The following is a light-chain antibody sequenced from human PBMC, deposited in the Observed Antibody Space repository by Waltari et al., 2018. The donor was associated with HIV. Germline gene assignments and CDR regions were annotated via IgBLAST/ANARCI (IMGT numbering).Light chain of an antibody. J-gene: IGKJ2*01. CDR2: RTS. CDR3: QQYSTHYA. V-gene: IGKV1-5*03. CDR1: QSIDNW. Sequence: DIQMTQSPSNLSASGGDTVVITCRASQSIDNWLAWYQQKPGRAPRLLVSRTSLLESGVSSRFTGSGSGTEFTLTIRSLQPDDIGTYYCQQYSTHYAFGQGTRVE.